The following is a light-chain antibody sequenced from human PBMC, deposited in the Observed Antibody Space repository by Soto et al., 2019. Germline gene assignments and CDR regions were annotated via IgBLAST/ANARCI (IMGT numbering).Light chain of an antibody. Sequence: QSVLTQPPSASWTPGQRVTISCSGSSSNIGSNYVFWYQQLPGTAPKLLIYSNNQRPSGVPDRFSASKSGTSASLAISGLPSEHEADYCCAAWDDSMSGYVFATGTKGTVL. J-gene: IGLJ1*01. CDR3: AAWDDSMSGYV. CDR2: SNN. V-gene: IGLV1-47*02. CDR1: SSNIGSNY.